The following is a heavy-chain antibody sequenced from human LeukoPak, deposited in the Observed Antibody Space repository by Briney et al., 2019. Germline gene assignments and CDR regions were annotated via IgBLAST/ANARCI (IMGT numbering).Heavy chain of an antibody. J-gene: IGHJ4*02. CDR1: GGSISSGGYY. CDR3: ARLAAAGPYYFDY. D-gene: IGHD6-13*01. CDR2: IYHSGST. Sequence: SQTLSLTCTVSGGSISSGGYYWSWIRQPPGKGLEWIGYIYHSGSTYYNPSLKSRVTISVDRSKNQFSLKLSSVTAADTAVYYCARLAAAGPYYFDYWGQGTLVTVSS. V-gene: IGHV4-30-2*01.